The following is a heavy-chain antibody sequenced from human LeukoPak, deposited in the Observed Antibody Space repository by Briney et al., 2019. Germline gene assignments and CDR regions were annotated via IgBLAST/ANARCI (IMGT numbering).Heavy chain of an antibody. CDR3: CVAGAGTLPPPN. CDR1: GFTFNIYA. J-gene: IGHJ4*02. Sequence: GGSLRLSCAASGFTFNIYAMTWVRQAPGKGLEWVSAISDIGDDTYYADSVKGRFTISRDNSKNTLYLQMNSLRAEDTAVYFCCVAGAGTLPPPNWGQETLVTVSS. CDR2: ISDIGDDT. D-gene: IGHD6-19*01. V-gene: IGHV3-23*01.